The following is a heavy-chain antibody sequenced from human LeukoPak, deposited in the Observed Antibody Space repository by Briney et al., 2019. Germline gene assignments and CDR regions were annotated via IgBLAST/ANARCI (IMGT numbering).Heavy chain of an antibody. CDR3: ARIYSSSWGPADY. CDR2: ISGSGGST. CDR1: GFTFSSYA. D-gene: IGHD6-13*01. Sequence: GGSLRLSCAASGFTFSSYAMSWVRQAPGKGLEWVSAISGSGGSTYYADSVKGRFTISRDNAKNSLYLQMNSLRAEDTAVYYCARIYSSSWGPADYWGQGTLVTVSS. J-gene: IGHJ4*02. V-gene: IGHV3-23*01.